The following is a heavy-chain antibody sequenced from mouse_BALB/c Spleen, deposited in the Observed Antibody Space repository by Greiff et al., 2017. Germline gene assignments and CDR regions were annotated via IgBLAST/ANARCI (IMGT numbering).Heavy chain of an antibody. D-gene: IGHD2-14*01. CDR2: INPSSGYT. CDR3: ARPPQYRYDECAMDR. V-gene: IGHV1-4*01. Sequence: QVQLQQSGAELARPGASVKMSCKASGYTFTSYTMHWVKQRPGQGLEWIGYINPSSGYTNYNQKFKDKATLTADKSSSTAYMQLSSLTSEDSAVYYWARPPQYRYDECAMDRWGQGTSCPVSS. J-gene: IGHJ4*01. CDR1: GYTFTSYT.